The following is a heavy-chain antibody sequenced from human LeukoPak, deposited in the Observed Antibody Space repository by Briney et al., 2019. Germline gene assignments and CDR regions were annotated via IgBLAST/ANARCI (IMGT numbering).Heavy chain of an antibody. D-gene: IGHD6-19*01. J-gene: IGHJ6*02. CDR3: ARGAPVAATRGMDV. CDR2: TYYRSRWYN. CDR1: GDSVSSNSAT. Sequence: SQTLSLTCASSGDSVSSNSATWNWVRQSPSRGLEWLGRTYYRSRWYNDYAVSVKSRITINPDPSKNQFSLQLNSVTPEDTAVYYCARGAPVAATRGMDVWGQGTTVTVSS. V-gene: IGHV6-1*01.